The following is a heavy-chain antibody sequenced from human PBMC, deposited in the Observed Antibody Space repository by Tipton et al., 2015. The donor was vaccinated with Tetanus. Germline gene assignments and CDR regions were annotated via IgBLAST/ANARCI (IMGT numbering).Heavy chain of an antibody. V-gene: IGHV4-61*08. Sequence: LRLSCTVSGGSIRSSDYQWNWIRQPPGKGLEWLAYISDSGRTNSNYSLKSRITISRDTSKNQFSLRLTSVTAADTAVYYCARANYEFPNKGPFDSWGQGTLVIVSS. D-gene: IGHD3-3*01. CDR2: ISDSGRT. J-gene: IGHJ4*02. CDR3: ARANYEFPNKGPFDS. CDR1: GGSIRSSDYQ.